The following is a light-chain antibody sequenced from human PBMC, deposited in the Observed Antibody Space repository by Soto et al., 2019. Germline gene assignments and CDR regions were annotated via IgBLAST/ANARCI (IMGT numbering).Light chain of an antibody. CDR1: QSVSSY. V-gene: IGKV3-15*01. J-gene: IGKJ3*01. CDR3: QQYNNWPPVT. CDR2: DAS. Sequence: EIVFKQSPATLSLSPGERATLSCRASQSVSSYLAWYQQKPGQAHRILIYDASTRATGIPARFSGSVSWTEFTLTISSLQSEDFAVYFCQQYNNWPPVTFGPGTKVDIK.